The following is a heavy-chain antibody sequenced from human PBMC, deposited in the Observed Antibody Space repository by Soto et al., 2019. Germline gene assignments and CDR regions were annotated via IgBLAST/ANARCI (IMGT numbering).Heavy chain of an antibody. Sequence: GGSLRLSCAASGFSFSAYWMHWVRQAPGKGLVWVSRINSNGGSTSYADSVKGRFIISRDNSKNTLYLQMNSLRAEDTAVYYCARGGVYDFWSGYFPSPFDYWGQGTLVTVSS. D-gene: IGHD3-3*01. CDR2: INSNGGST. V-gene: IGHV3-74*01. CDR1: GFSFSAYW. CDR3: ARGGVYDFWSGYFPSPFDY. J-gene: IGHJ4*02.